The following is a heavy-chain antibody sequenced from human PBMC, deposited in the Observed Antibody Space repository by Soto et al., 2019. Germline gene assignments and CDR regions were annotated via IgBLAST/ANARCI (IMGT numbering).Heavy chain of an antibody. CDR2: ISSSSSTI. D-gene: IGHD3-3*01. Sequence: GGSLRLSFAASGVTFSSYSMNWVGQAPGKGLEWVSYISSSSSTIYYADSVKGRFTISRDNAKNSLYLQMNSLRDEDTAVYYCARESRLLEWLSLNWFDPWGQGTLVTVTS. CDR1: GVTFSSYS. V-gene: IGHV3-48*02. CDR3: ARESRLLEWLSLNWFDP. J-gene: IGHJ5*02.